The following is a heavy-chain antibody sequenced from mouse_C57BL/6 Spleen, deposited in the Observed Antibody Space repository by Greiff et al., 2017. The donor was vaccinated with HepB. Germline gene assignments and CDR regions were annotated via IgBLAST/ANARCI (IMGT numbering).Heavy chain of an antibody. CDR2: ISDGGSYT. V-gene: IGHV5-4*01. CDR1: GFTFSSYA. Sequence: EVQVVESGGGLVKPGGSLKLSCAASGFTFSSYAMSWVRQTPEKRLEWVATISDGGSYTYYPDNVKGRFTISRDNAKNNLYLQMSHLKSEDTAMYYCARDLRWDGGFDYWGQGTTLTVSS. D-gene: IGHD4-1*01. J-gene: IGHJ2*01. CDR3: ARDLRWDGGFDY.